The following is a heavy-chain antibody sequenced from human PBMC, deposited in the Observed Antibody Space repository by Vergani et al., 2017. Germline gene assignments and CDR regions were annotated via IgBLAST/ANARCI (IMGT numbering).Heavy chain of an antibody. CDR2: IYYSGST. V-gene: IGHV4-59*08. CDR1: GGSISSYY. CDR3: ARQGSSGWYWGGVYSWYFDL. Sequence: QVQLQESGPGLVKPSETLSLTCTVSGGSISSYYWSWIRQPPGKGLEWIGYIYYSGSTNYNPSLKSRVTISVDTSKNQFSLKLSSVTAADTAVYYCARQGSSGWYWGGVYSWYFDLWGRGTLVTVSS. J-gene: IGHJ2*01. D-gene: IGHD6-19*01.